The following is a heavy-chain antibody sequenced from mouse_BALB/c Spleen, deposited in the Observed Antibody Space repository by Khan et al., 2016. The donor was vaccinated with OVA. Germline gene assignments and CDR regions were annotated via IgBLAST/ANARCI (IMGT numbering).Heavy chain of an antibody. CDR1: GYTFTSFY. V-gene: IGHV1S81*02. CDR3: ARSGYGNPFAY. CDR2: INPSNGDT. J-gene: IGHJ3*01. D-gene: IGHD2-1*01. Sequence: QVRLQQSGAELVKPGASVKISCKASGYTFTSFYMYWVKQRPGQGLEWIGGINPSNGDTHFYEKFKSKATLTVDKSSTTAYMQFSSLTSEDSAVSYCARSGYGNPFAYWGQGTLVTVSA.